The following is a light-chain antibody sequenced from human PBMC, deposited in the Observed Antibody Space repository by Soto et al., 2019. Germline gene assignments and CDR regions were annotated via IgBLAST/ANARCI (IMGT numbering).Light chain of an antibody. CDR1: QGISNY. Sequence: DIQMTQSPSSLSASVGDRVTITCRASQGISNYLAWYQQKPGKVPKLLIYAASTLQSGVPSRFSGSGSWTDFTLTISSLQPEDVATYYCQKYNSAPPWTFGQGTKLEIK. CDR3: QKYNSAPPWT. V-gene: IGKV1-27*01. CDR2: AAS. J-gene: IGKJ2*02.